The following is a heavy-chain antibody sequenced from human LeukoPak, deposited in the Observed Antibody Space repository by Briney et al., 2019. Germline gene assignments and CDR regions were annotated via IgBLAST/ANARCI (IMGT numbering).Heavy chain of an antibody. J-gene: IGHJ6*03. CDR1: GGSISSGSYY. Sequence: SQTLSLTCTVSGGSISSGSYYWSWIRQPAGKGLEWIGRIYTSGSTKYNPSLKSRVTISVDTSKNQFSLKLSSVTAADTAVYYCARIYCGGDCRGYYYHYYMDVWGKGTTVTISS. V-gene: IGHV4-61*02. CDR2: IYTSGST. CDR3: ARIYCGGDCRGYYYHYYMDV. D-gene: IGHD2-21*02.